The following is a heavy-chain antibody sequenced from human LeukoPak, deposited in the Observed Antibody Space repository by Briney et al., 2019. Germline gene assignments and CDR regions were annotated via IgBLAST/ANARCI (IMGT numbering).Heavy chain of an antibody. V-gene: IGHV5-51*01. CDR3: ARLYDILTGYYNWFDY. CDR1: GYSFTTYW. CDR2: IYPGDSDT. D-gene: IGHD3-9*01. Sequence: GESLKIPCKGSGYSFTTYWIAWVRQMPGKGLEWMGIIYPGDSDTRYSPSFQGQVTVSADKSISTVYLQWSSLKASDTAMYYCARLYDILTGYYNWFDYWGQGTLVTVSS. J-gene: IGHJ4*02.